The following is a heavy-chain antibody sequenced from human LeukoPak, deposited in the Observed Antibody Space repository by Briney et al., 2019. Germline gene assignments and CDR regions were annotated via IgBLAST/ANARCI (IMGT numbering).Heavy chain of an antibody. Sequence: GGSLRLSCAASGFTFSTYWMTWVRQAPGKGLEWVANIKWDGIETYYVDSVKGRFAISRNNAKNSLYLQMNNLRDEDTAVYYCAKNHVTVPNGDWFGPWGQGTLVTVSS. CDR2: IKWDGIET. CDR1: GFTFSTYW. V-gene: IGHV3-7*01. CDR3: AKNHVTVPNGDWFGP. J-gene: IGHJ5*02. D-gene: IGHD4-11*01.